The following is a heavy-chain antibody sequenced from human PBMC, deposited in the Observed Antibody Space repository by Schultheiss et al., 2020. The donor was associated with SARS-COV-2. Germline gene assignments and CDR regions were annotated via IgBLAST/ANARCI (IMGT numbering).Heavy chain of an antibody. CDR2: INHSGST. CDR3: ARGGRFLGFDY. CDR1: GGSFSGYY. V-gene: IGHV4-34*01. Sequence: SQTLSLTCAVYGGSFSGYYWSWIRQPPGKGLEWIGEINHSGSTNYNPSLKSRVTISVDTSKNQFSLKLSSVTAADTAVYYCARGGRFLGFDYWGQGTLVTVSS. D-gene: IGHD3-3*01. J-gene: IGHJ4*02.